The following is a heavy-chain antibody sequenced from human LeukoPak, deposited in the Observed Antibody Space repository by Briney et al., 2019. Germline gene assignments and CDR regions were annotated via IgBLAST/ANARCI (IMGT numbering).Heavy chain of an antibody. CDR1: GFTFSDYY. CDR3: ARGGYYDSSGFYAFDI. D-gene: IGHD3-22*01. CDR2: ISSSGSTI. Sequence: GGSLRLSFAASGFTFSDYYMSWIRQAPGKGLEWVSYISSSGSTIYYADSVKGRFTISRDNAKNSLYLQMNSLRAEDTAVYYCARGGYYDSSGFYAFDIWGQGTMVTVSS. J-gene: IGHJ3*02. V-gene: IGHV3-11*01.